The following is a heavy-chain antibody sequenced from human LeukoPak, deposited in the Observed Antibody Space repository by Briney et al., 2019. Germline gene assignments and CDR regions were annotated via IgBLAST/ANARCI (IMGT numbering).Heavy chain of an antibody. J-gene: IGHJ4*02. CDR2: INHSGST. CDR3: ASLGDDYLANFLDDY. Sequence: SETLSLTCAVYGGSFSGYYWSWIRQPPGKGLEWIGEINHSGSTNYNPSLKSRVTISVDTSKNQFSLKLSSVTAADTAVYYCASLGDDYLANFLDDYWGQGTLVTVSS. CDR1: GGSFSGYY. D-gene: IGHD2/OR15-2a*01. V-gene: IGHV4-34*01.